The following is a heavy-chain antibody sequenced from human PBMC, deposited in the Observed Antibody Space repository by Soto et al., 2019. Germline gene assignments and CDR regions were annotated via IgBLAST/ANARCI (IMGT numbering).Heavy chain of an antibody. CDR2: IYYSGRT. D-gene: IGHD3-10*01. CDR1: GGSISRGGYY. CDR3: ARDAGTYYYYYGMDV. V-gene: IGHV4-31*03. Sequence: QVQLQESGPGLVKPSQTLSLTCTVSGGSISRGGYYWSWIRQHPGKGLEWIGYIYYSGRTYYNPSLKSRVTISVDTSKNQFSLKLSSVTAADTAVYYCARDAGTYYYYYGMDVWGQGTTVTVSS. J-gene: IGHJ6*02.